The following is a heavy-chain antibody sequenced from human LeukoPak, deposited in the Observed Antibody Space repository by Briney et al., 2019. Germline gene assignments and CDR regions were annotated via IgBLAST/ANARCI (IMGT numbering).Heavy chain of an antibody. CDR2: ISGSGGST. J-gene: IGHJ4*02. V-gene: IGHV3-23*01. Sequence: PGGSLRLSCAASGFTFSSYAMSWARQAPGKGLEWVSAISGSGGSTYYADSVKGRFTISRDNSKNTLYLQMNSLRAEDTAVYYCAKDLGTLRYFDWAALYWGQGTLVTVSS. D-gene: IGHD3-9*01. CDR3: AKDLGTLRYFDWAALY. CDR1: GFTFSSYA.